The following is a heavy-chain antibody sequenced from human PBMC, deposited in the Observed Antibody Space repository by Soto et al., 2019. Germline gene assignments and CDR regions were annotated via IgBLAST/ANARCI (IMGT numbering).Heavy chain of an antibody. D-gene: IGHD5-12*01. J-gene: IGHJ6*02. CDR3: ASSEGSRSGYEWDYYYYGMDV. CDR2: ISSSSSTI. V-gene: IGHV3-48*02. Sequence: GGSLRLSCAASGFTFSSYSMNWVRQAPGKGLEWVSYISSSSSTIYYADSVKGRFTISRDNAKNSLYLQMNSLRDEDTAVYYCASSEGSRSGYEWDYYYYGMDVWGQGTTVTVSS. CDR1: GFTFSSYS.